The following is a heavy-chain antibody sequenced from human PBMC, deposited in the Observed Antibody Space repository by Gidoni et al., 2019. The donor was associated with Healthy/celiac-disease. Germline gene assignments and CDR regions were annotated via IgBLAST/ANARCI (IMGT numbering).Heavy chain of an antibody. CDR3: ARIIRGSYNY. Sequence: EVQLVESGGGLVPPGGSLRLSCAASGFNFSSYWMGWVRQARGKGLEWVANIKKDGSEKYYVDSVKGRFTISRDNAKNSLYLQMNSLRAEDTAVYYCARIIRGSYNYWGQGTLVTVSS. D-gene: IGHD1-26*01. V-gene: IGHV3-7*03. CDR1: GFNFSSYW. CDR2: IKKDGSEK. J-gene: IGHJ4*02.